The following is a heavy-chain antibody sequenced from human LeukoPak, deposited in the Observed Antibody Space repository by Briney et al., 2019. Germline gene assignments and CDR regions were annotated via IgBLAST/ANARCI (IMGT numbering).Heavy chain of an antibody. CDR3: ARVTLETNAYYMDV. V-gene: IGHV1-18*01. CDR1: GYTFTSYG. Sequence: SVKVSCKASGYTFTSYGISWVRQAPGQGLEWMGWISAYNGNTNYVQKLQGRVTVTTDTSTSTVYMELRSLRSDDTAVYYCARVTLETNAYYMDVWGKGTTVTVSS. CDR2: ISAYNGNT. J-gene: IGHJ6*03. D-gene: IGHD2-8*01.